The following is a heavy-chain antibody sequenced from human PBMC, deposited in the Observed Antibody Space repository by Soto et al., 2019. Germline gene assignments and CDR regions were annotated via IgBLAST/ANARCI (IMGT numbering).Heavy chain of an antibody. D-gene: IGHD2-15*01. Sequence: SETLPLTCTVSCGSISSYYWSWIRQPPGKGLEWIGYIYYSGSTNYNPSLKSRVTISVDTSKNQFSLKLSSVTAADTAVYYCAREGHTAGGGGTKKNWFSPSGQRTLVTVSS. CDR1: CGSISSYY. J-gene: IGHJ5*02. V-gene: IGHV4-59*12. CDR2: IYYSGST. CDR3: AREGHTAGGGGTKKNWFSP.